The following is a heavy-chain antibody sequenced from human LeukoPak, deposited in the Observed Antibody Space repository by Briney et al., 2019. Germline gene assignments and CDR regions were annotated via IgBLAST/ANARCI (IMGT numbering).Heavy chain of an antibody. CDR2: INHSGST. CDR1: GGSFSGYY. Sequence: SETLSLTCAVYGGSFSGYYWSWIRQPPGKGLEWIGEINHSGSTNYNPSLKSRVTISVDTSKNQFSLKLSSVTAADTAVYYCARAPCITIFGVVTMYYMDVWGQGTLVTVSS. CDR3: ARAPCITIFGVVTMYYMDV. J-gene: IGHJ4*02. D-gene: IGHD3-3*01. V-gene: IGHV4-34*01.